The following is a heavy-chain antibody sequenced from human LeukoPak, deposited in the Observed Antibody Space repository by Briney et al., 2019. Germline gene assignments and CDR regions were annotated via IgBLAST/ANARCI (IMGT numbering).Heavy chain of an antibody. J-gene: IGHJ3*02. CDR1: GYSFTGYG. CDR3: ARVGQQLVRGPFDI. D-gene: IGHD6-13*01. Sequence: ASVKVSCKASGYSFTGYGINWVRQAPGQGLEWMGWISTYNHKTDYAQKFQGRVTMTTGTSTSTAYMELRSLRSDDTAVYYCARVGQQLVRGPFDIWGQGTLVTVSS. V-gene: IGHV1-18*01. CDR2: ISTYNHKT.